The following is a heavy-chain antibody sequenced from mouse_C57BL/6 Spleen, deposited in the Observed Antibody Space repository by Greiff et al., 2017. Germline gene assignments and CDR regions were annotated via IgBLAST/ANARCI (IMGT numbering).Heavy chain of an antibody. V-gene: IGHV1-66*01. CDR2: IYPGSGNT. J-gene: IGHJ3*01. CDR1: GYSFTSYY. Sequence: QVQLKQSGPELVKPGASVKISCKASGYSFTSYYIHWVKQRPGQGLEWIGWIYPGSGNTKYNEKFKGKATLTADTSSSTAYMQLSSLTSEDSAVYYCARGHDYDEGPWFAYWGQGTLVTVSA. CDR3: ARGHDYDEGPWFAY. D-gene: IGHD2-4*01.